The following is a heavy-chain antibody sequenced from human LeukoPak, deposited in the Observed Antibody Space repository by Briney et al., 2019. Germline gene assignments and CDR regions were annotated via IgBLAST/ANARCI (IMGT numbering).Heavy chain of an antibody. V-gene: IGHV4-39*07. D-gene: IGHD3-16*02. Sequence: SETLSLTCTVSGGSISSSSYYWGWIRQPPGKGLEWIGSVYYSGSTYYNPSLKSRVTISVDTSKNQFSLKLSSVTAADTAVYYCARYDVWGSYRAFDYWGQGTLVTVFS. J-gene: IGHJ4*02. CDR3: ARYDVWGSYRAFDY. CDR2: VYYSGST. CDR1: GGSISSSSYY.